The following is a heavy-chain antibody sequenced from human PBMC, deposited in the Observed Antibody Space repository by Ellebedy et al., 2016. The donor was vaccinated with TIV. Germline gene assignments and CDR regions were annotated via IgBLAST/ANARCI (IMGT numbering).Heavy chain of an antibody. J-gene: IGHJ4*02. CDR1: GYSFTNYW. CDR3: ARSRAVTTAPQFDD. Sequence: GESLKISXKGSGYSFTNYWIGWVRQMPGKGLEWMGIMYPGDSERRYSPSFQGQVTISVDKSISTAYLQWSSLKASDTAMYYCARSRAVTTAPQFDDWGQGTLVTVSS. V-gene: IGHV5-51*01. CDR2: MYPGDSER. D-gene: IGHD4-17*01.